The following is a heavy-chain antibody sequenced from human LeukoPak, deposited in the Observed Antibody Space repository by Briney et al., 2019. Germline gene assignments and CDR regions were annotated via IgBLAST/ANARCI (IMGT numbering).Heavy chain of an antibody. V-gene: IGHV3-9*01. J-gene: IGHJ6*03. CDR3: ARERRYYYMDV. Sequence: PGGSLRLSCAASGFTFDDYAMRWVRQAPGKGLEWVSGISWNSGSIGYADSVKGRFTISRDNAKNSLYLQMNSLRAEDTAVYYCARERRYYYMDVWGKGTTVTVSS. CDR2: ISWNSGSI. CDR1: GFTFDDYA.